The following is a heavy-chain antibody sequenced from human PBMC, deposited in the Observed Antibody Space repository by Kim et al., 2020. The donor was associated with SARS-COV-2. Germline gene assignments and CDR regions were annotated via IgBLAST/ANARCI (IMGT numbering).Heavy chain of an antibody. D-gene: IGHD5-12*01. CDR3: ARIYDGGDY. J-gene: IGHJ4*02. CDR1: GFMFSAYY. Sequence: GGSLRLSCAASGFMFSAYYMKWIRQTPGKGLEWVSHISSGGDSVYYADSVKGRFTISRDNAKNALYLQMNSLSADDTAVYYCARIYDGGDYWARGTRVTV. V-gene: IGHV3-11*01. CDR2: ISSGGDSV.